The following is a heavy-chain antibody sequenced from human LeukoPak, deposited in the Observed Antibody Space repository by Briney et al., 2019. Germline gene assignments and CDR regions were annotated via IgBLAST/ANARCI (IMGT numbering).Heavy chain of an antibody. CDR3: AKEGMIRGVIDY. Sequence: SETLSLTCTVSGGSISSGSYYWSWIRQPAGKGLEWIGHIHTSGSANYNPSLKSRVTMSVDTSKNQFSLKVKSVTAADTAVYYCAKEGMIRGVIDYWGQGALITVSS. J-gene: IGHJ4*02. CDR1: GGSISSGSYY. CDR2: IHTSGSA. V-gene: IGHV4-61*09. D-gene: IGHD3-10*01.